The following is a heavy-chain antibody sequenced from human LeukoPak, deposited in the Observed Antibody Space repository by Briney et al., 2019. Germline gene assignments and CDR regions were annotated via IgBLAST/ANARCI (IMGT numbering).Heavy chain of an antibody. CDR3: ARGKANSFDI. J-gene: IGHJ3*02. CDR2: IKEDGSET. Sequence: PGGSLRLSCAASGFTFSNYWMNWVRQAPGKGLEWVANIKEDGSETYYVDSVKGRFSISRDNARNSLYLQMNSLRAEDTAVYHRARGKANSFDIWGQGTMVTVSS. V-gene: IGHV3-7*01. CDR1: GFTFSNYW.